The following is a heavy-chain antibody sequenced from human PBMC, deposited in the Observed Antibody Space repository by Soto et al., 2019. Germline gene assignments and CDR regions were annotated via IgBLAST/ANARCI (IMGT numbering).Heavy chain of an antibody. D-gene: IGHD3-10*01. CDR2: ISYDGSNK. CDR3: AKDSTFYGSGSYFDY. J-gene: IGHJ4*02. Sequence: GGSLRLSCAASGFTFSSYGMHWVRQAPGKGLEWVAVISYDGSNKYYADSVKGRFTISRDNSKNTLYLQMNSLRAEDMAVYYCAKDSTFYGSGSYFDYWGQGTLVTVSS. CDR1: GFTFSSYG. V-gene: IGHV3-30*18.